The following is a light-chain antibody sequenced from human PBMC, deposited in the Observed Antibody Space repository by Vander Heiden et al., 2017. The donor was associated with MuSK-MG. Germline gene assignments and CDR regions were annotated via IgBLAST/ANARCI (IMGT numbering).Light chain of an antibody. CDR3: QQSYGTART. V-gene: IGKV1-39*01. Sequence: DIQMTHSPSSLSASLGDRVTITCRASQSISSYLNWYQQKPGKAPKLLIYAASSLQSAVPSRFSGSGSATDFTLTISSLQPEDFATYYCQQSYGTARTFGQGTKVEIK. CDR1: QSISSY. CDR2: AAS. J-gene: IGKJ1*01.